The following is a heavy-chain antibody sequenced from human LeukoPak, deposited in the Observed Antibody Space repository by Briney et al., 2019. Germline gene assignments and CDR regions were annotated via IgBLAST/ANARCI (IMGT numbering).Heavy chain of an antibody. CDR3: ARFRVPVGFFDY. D-gene: IGHD1-1*01. Sequence: SETLSLTCTVSGGSISSGGYYWSWIRQPPGKGLEWIGYIYYSGSTYYNPSLKSRVTISVDTSKNQFSLKLSSVTAADTAVYYCARFRVPVGFFDYWGQGTLVTVSS. J-gene: IGHJ4*02. CDR2: IYYSGST. V-gene: IGHV4-30-4*08. CDR1: GGSISSGGYY.